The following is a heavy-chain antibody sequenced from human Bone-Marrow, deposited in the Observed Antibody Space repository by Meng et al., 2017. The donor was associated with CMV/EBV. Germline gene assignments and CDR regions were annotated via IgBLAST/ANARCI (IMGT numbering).Heavy chain of an antibody. CDR1: GFTFSSYS. J-gene: IGHJ3*01. Sequence: GGSLRLSCAASGFTFSSYSMNWVRQAPGEGLEWVSSISSSSSYIYYADSLKGRFTISRDNAKNSLYLQMNSLRAEDTAVYYCARDIGDCTGSFCWDAFDVWGQGTVVTVSS. CDR3: ARDIGDCTGSFCWDAFDV. V-gene: IGHV3-21*01. CDR2: ISSSSSYI. D-gene: IGHD2-8*02.